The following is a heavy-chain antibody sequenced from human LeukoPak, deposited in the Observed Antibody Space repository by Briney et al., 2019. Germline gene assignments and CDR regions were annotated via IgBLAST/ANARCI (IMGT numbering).Heavy chain of an antibody. D-gene: IGHD2-15*01. V-gene: IGHV3-23*01. J-gene: IGHJ4*02. Sequence: GSLRLSCAASGFTFSDYYMSWVRQAPGKGLEWVSAITGSGRSTYYADSVKGRFTISRDNSKNTLYVQMNSLRAEDTAVYYCAKDQLNRFCSGGSCSITHDYWGQGSLVTVSS. CDR1: GFTFSDYY. CDR3: AKDQLNRFCSGGSCSITHDY. CDR2: ITGSGRST.